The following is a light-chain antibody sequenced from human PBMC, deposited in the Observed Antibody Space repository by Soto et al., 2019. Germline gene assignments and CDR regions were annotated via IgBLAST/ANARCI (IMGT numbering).Light chain of an antibody. CDR1: QSVSSSY. CDR3: QQYDSSPKT. J-gene: IGKJ1*01. V-gene: IGKV3-20*01. Sequence: EIVLTQSPSTLSLSPGERATLSCRASQSVSSSYLAWYQQKPGQAPRLLIYGASSRATGIPDRFSGSGSETDFTLTISRLEPEDFAVYYCQQYDSSPKTFGQGTKVDIK. CDR2: GAS.